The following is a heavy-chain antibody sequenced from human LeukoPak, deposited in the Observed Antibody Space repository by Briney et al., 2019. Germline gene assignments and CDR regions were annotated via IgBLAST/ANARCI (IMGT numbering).Heavy chain of an antibody. CDR1: GFTFSSYG. J-gene: IGHJ4*02. Sequence: GGSLRLSCAASGFTFSSYGMHWVRQAPGKGLEWVAVISYDGSNKYYADSVKGRFTISRDNPKNTLYLQMNSLRAEDTAVYYCANDGSHMVRGVAYFFDYWGQGTLVTVSS. CDR2: ISYDGSNK. CDR3: ANDGSHMVRGVAYFFDY. V-gene: IGHV3-30*18. D-gene: IGHD3-10*01.